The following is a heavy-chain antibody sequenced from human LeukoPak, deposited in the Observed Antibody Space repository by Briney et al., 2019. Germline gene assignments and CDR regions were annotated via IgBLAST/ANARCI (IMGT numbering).Heavy chain of an antibody. CDR1: GYTFTGYY. V-gene: IGHV1-2*02. CDR3: ARLSGDYDYYFDY. D-gene: IGHD4-17*01. Sequence: ASVKVSCKASGYTFTGYYMHWVRQAPGQGLEWMGWINPNSGGTNYAQKFQGRVTMTRDTSISTAYMELSRLRSDDTAVYYCARLSGDYDYYFDYWGQGTLVTVSS. J-gene: IGHJ4*02. CDR2: INPNSGGT.